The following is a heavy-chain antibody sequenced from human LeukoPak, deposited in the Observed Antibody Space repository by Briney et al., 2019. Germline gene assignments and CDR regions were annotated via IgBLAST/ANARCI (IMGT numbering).Heavy chain of an antibody. Sequence: PSETLSLTCNVSGDAVINNHYYWGWIRQSPGKGLEWIANIFYSGALFSRGDTYYNPSLKSRATISVDTSKNQFSLRVRSVTAADTAVYYCASWRGYRGYDYGFDYWGQGTLVTVSS. J-gene: IGHJ4*02. D-gene: IGHD5-12*01. CDR3: ASWRGYRGYDYGFDY. CDR1: GDAVINNHYY. CDR2: IFYSGALFSRGDT. V-gene: IGHV4-61*05.